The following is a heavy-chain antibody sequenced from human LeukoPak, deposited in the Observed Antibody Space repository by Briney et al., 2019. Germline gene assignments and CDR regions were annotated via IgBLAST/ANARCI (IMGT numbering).Heavy chain of an antibody. V-gene: IGHV1-69*05. D-gene: IGHD5-12*01. CDR1: GGTFSSHA. CDR2: IIPIFGTT. CDR3: ARGDSGYDYGFDN. J-gene: IGHJ4*02. Sequence: ASVKVSCKASGGTFSSHAISWVRQAPGQGLEWVGGIIPIFGTTNYAQKFQGRVTITTDESTSAGYMELRSLRSDDTAVYYCARGDSGYDYGFDNWGQGTLVTVSS.